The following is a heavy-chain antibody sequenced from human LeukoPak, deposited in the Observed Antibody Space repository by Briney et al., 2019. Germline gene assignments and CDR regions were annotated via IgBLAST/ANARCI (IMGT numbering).Heavy chain of an antibody. CDR2: ISWNSGSI. CDR3: AKDRGGGSQLGDAYDV. V-gene: IGHV3-9*01. D-gene: IGHD5-24*01. CDR1: GFTFSSYS. J-gene: IGHJ3*01. Sequence: GGSLRLSCAASGFTFSSYSMNWVRQAPGKGLEWVSGISWNSGSIGYADSVKGRFTISRDNVRKSLYLQMNSLRIEDTALYYCAKDRGGGSQLGDAYDVWGQGTMVSVSS.